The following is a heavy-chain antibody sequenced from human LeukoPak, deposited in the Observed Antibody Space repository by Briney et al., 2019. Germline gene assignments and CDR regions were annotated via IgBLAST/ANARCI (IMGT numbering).Heavy chain of an antibody. CDR3: ARDQGYCSGGSCTPLAYFQH. D-gene: IGHD2-15*01. J-gene: IGHJ1*01. V-gene: IGHV1-2*06. Sequence: GASVKVSCKASGYTFTGYYMHWVRQAPGQGLEWMGRINPNSGGTNYAQKFQGRVTMTRDTSISTAYMELSRLRSDATAVYYCARDQGYCSGGSCTPLAYFQHWGQGTLVTVSS. CDR2: INPNSGGT. CDR1: GYTFTGYY.